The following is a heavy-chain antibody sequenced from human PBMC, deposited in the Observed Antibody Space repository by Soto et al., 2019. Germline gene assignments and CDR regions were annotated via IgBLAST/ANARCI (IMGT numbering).Heavy chain of an antibody. J-gene: IGHJ4*02. CDR3: ARYTSAPDRKAPDM. D-gene: IGHD1-1*01. CDR1: GFTFSTYG. CDR2: ITSSSSST. V-gene: IGHV3-23*05. Sequence: EVQLLESGGGLVQPGGSLRLSCAASGFTFSTYGMTWVRQAPGKGLEWVSAITSSSSSTYYADSVKGRFTISRDNSKNALCLQVSSLRAEDTAVYYCARYTSAPDRKAPDMWGQGALVTVSS.